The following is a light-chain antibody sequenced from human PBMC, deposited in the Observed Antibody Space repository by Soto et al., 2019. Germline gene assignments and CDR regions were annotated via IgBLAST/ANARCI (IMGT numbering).Light chain of an antibody. Sequence: QSALTQPASVSGSPGQSITISCTGTSSDVGNYNLVSWYQHHPGKAPKLMIYEVTKRHSGVSNRFSGSKSGNTASLTISGLQAEDEADYYCCSYAAGSTLVFGGGTKLTVL. V-gene: IGLV2-23*02. CDR1: SSDVGNYNL. CDR2: EVT. CDR3: CSYAAGSTLV. J-gene: IGLJ2*01.